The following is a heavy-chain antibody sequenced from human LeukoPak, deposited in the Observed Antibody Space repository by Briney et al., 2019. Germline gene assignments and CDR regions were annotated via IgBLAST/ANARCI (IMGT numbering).Heavy chain of an antibody. CDR2: IYYSGST. D-gene: IGHD6-6*01. CDR3: ARASSSPSSFDY. J-gene: IGHJ4*02. Sequence: SETLSLTCTVSGGSISSSSYYWGWIRQPPGKGLEWIGSIYYSGSTYYNPSLKSRVTISVDTSKNQFSLKLSSVTAADTAVYYCARASSSPSSFDYWGQGTLVTVSS. CDR1: GGSISSSSYY. V-gene: IGHV4-39*07.